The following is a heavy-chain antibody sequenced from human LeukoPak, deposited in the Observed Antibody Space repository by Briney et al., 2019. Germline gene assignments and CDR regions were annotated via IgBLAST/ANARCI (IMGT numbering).Heavy chain of an antibody. J-gene: IGHJ4*02. CDR3: ARGGGYSGYDFGY. Sequence: SETLSLTCTVSGGSISGYYWSWIRQPPGKGLEWIGYIYYSGSTNYNPSLKSRVTISVDTSKNQFSLNLSSVTAADTAVYYCARGGGYSGYDFGYWGQGTLVTVSS. V-gene: IGHV4-59*01. CDR1: GGSISGYY. CDR2: IYYSGST. D-gene: IGHD5-12*01.